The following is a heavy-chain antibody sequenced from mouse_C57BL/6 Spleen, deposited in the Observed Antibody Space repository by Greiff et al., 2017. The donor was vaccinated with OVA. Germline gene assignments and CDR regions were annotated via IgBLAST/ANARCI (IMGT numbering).Heavy chain of an antibody. D-gene: IGHD2-3*01. J-gene: IGHJ4*01. CDR1: GFNIKNTY. CDR2: IDPANGNT. Sequence: EVKLVESVAELVRPGASVKLSCTASGFNIKNTYMHWVKQRPEQGLEWIGRIDPANGNTKYAPKFQGKATITADTSSNTAYLQLSSLTSEDTAIYYCARDDGYSFYAMDYWGQGTSVTVSS. CDR3: ARDDGYSFYAMDY. V-gene: IGHV14-3*01.